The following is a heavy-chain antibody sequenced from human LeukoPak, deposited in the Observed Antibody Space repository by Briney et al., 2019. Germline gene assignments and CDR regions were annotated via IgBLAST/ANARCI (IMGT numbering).Heavy chain of an antibody. V-gene: IGHV3-7*01. CDR2: IKQDGSEK. Sequence: PGGSQRLSCAASGFTFSSYWMSWVRQAPGKGLEWVANIKQDGSEKYYVDSVKGRFTISRDNAKNSLYLQMNSLRAEDTAVYYCATGTAGTSPDYYYYMDVWGKGTTVTVSS. J-gene: IGHJ6*03. CDR3: ATGTAGTSPDYYYYMDV. D-gene: IGHD6-13*01. CDR1: GFTFSSYW.